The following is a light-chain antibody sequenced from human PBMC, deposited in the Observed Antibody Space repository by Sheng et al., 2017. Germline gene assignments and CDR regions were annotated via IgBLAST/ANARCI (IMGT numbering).Light chain of an antibody. V-gene: IGKV1-39*01. CDR1: QSISQD. CDR2: AAS. CDR3: QQGHSRPMYI. J-gene: IGKJ2*01. Sequence: DIQLTQSPSSLSASVGDSVTITCRASQSISQDLNWYQQKPGKAPKLLIYAASTLHSGVPTRFGGTGSGTDFTLTITSLQPEDFATYYCQQGHSRPMYIFGQGTKARYQT.